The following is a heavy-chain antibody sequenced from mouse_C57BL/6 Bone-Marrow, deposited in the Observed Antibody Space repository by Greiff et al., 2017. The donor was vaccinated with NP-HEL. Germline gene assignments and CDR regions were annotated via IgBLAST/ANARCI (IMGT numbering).Heavy chain of an antibody. V-gene: IGHV5-6*01. CDR3: ARALLDY. CDR1: GFTFSSYG. J-gene: IGHJ2*01. CDR2: ISSGGSYT. Sequence: EVKLVESGGDLVKPGGSLKLSCAASGFTFSSYGMSWVRQTPDKRLEWVATISSGGSYTYYPDSVKGRFTISRDNAKNTLYLQMSSLKSEDTAMYYCARALLDYWGQGTTRTVSS.